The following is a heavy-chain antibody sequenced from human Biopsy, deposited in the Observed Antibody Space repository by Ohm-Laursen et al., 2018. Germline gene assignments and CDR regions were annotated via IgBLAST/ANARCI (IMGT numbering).Heavy chain of an antibody. CDR1: GDSISRSY. D-gene: IGHD3-10*01. CDR2: IFDRGTT. CDR3: AHGSGSYYKWDF. J-gene: IGHJ4*02. V-gene: IGHV4-59*08. Sequence: DTLSLTCTLSGDSISRSYWSWIRQSPGKGLEWVGHIFDRGTTNYNPSLKSRVTMSVDTSKKQFSLRMTSVTAADTAVYYCAHGSGSYYKWDFWGRGTLVTVSS.